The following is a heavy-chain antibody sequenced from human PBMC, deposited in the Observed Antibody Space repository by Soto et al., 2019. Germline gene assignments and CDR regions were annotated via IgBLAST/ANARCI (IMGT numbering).Heavy chain of an antibody. J-gene: IGHJ4*02. V-gene: IGHV3-23*01. CDR3: AKDGGDIVVVPAAGADY. D-gene: IGHD2-2*01. CDR2: ISGSGGST. CDR1: GFTFSSYA. Sequence: RLSCAASGFTFSSYAMSWVRQAPGKGLEWVSAISGSGGSTYYADSVKGRFTISRDNSKNTLYLQMNSLRAEDTAVYYCAKDGGDIVVVPAAGADYWGQGTLVTVSS.